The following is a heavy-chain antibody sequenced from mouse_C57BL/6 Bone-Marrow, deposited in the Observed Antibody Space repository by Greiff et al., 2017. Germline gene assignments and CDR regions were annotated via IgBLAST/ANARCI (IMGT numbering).Heavy chain of an antibody. CDR1: GYTFTSYW. V-gene: IGHV1-69*01. Sequence: QVQLQQPGAELVMPGASVKLSCKASGYTFTSYWMHWVKQRPGQGLEWIGEIDPSDSYTNYNQKFKGKSTLTVDKSSSTAYMQLSSLTSEDSAVYYCARILYYDYDGYDFDYWGQGTTLTVSS. J-gene: IGHJ2*01. CDR3: ARILYYDYDGYDFDY. CDR2: IDPSDSYT. D-gene: IGHD2-4*01.